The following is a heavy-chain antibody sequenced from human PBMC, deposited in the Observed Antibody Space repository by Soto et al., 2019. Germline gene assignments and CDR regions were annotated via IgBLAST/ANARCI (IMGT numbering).Heavy chain of an antibody. D-gene: IGHD6-19*01. V-gene: IGHV3-33*01. Sequence: PGGSLRLSCAASVFTFSSYGMHWVRQAPGKGLEWVAVIWYDGSNKYYADSVKGRFTISRDNSKNTLYLQMNSLRAEDTAVYYCAREDVECTAASGCFFDYWGQGTLVTVSS. CDR2: IWYDGSNK. CDR1: VFTFSSYG. CDR3: AREDVECTAASGCFFDY. J-gene: IGHJ4*02.